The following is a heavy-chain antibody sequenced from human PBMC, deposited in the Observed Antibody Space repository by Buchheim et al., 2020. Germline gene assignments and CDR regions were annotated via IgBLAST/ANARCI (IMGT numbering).Heavy chain of an antibody. CDR2: IKQGGSES. D-gene: IGHD1-14*01. CDR1: GFSFSSHW. J-gene: IGHJ4*02. CDR3: ASPLPDNVF. Sequence: EVQLVESGGGLVQPGGSLRLSCAASGFSFSSHWMSWVRQAPGKGLEWVAHIKQGGSESSYVDSVVGRVTISRDDATNSLFLQMNSLRAEDTAVYYCASPLPDNVFWGQGTL. V-gene: IGHV3-7*03.